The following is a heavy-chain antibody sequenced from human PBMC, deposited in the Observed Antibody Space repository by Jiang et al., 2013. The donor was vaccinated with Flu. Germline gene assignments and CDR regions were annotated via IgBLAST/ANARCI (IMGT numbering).Heavy chain of an antibody. CDR2: ISQISHGGRT. Sequence: LLKPSETLSLTCAVYGGSLSGYFWSWIRLPPGKGLEWLGEISQISHGGRTTYNPSLKSRVTISADTSKNQFSLRLTSVTAADTAVYYCARVSWRGDSSSHDYWGLGTLVTVSS. CDR1: GGSLSGYF. V-gene: IGHV4-34*01. D-gene: IGHD6-6*01. J-gene: IGHJ4*02. CDR3: ARVSWRGDSSSHDY.